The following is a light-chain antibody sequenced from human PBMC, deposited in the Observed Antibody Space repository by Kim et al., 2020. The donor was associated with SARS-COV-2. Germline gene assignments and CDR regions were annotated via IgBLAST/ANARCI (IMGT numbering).Light chain of an antibody. Sequence: LSSFVGDRVTITCGASQNIDTSLAWFQQKSGKAPKLLIYKASSLENGVPSRFSGSGSGTEFTLTISSLQPDDFATYCCHQYYRFSTFGQGTKLEI. CDR1: QNIDTS. V-gene: IGKV1-5*03. CDR3: HQYYRFST. CDR2: KAS. J-gene: IGKJ2*01.